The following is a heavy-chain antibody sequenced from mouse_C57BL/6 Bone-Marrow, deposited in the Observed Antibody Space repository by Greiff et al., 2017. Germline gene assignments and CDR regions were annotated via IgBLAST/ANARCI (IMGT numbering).Heavy chain of an antibody. D-gene: IGHD2-1*01. V-gene: IGHV14-3*01. CDR3: AGNYDLFAY. CDR2: IDPANGNT. J-gene: IGHJ3*01. CDR1: GFNIQNTY. Sequence: VQLQQSVAELVRPGASVKLSCTASGFNIQNTYMHWVKQRPEQGLEWIGRIDPANGNTKYAPKFQGKATITADTSSNTAHLQLSSLTAEDTAIYYCAGNYDLFAYWGQGTLVTVSA.